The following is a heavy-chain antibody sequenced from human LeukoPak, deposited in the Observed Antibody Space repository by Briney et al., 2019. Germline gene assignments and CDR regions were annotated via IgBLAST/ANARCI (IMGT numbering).Heavy chain of an antibody. CDR1: GGSISSGDYY. Sequence: PSETLSLTCTVSGGSISSGDYYWSWIRQPPGKGLEWIGYISYSGSTYYNPSLRSRITISVDTSKNQFSLRLTSVTAADTAVYYCARDLSGPNYYYHYMDVWGKGTTVTVSS. D-gene: IGHD3-3*01. V-gene: IGHV4-30-4*08. CDR3: ARDLSGPNYYYHYMDV. J-gene: IGHJ6*03. CDR2: ISYSGST.